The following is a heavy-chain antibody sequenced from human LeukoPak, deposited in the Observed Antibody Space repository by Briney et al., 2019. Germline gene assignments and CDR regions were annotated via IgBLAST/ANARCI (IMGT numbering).Heavy chain of an antibody. CDR3: VRDRMGGSFDY. V-gene: IGHV3-48*04. CDR2: ITKRSSTI. Sequence: GGSLRLSCAASGFTFSDYDMNWVRQAPGKGLEWISFITKRSSTIYYSDSVKGRFTVSRDNAQSSLYLQMNSLRAEDTAVYYCVRDRMGGSFDYWGQGTLVTVSS. D-gene: IGHD1-26*01. J-gene: IGHJ4*02. CDR1: GFTFSDYD.